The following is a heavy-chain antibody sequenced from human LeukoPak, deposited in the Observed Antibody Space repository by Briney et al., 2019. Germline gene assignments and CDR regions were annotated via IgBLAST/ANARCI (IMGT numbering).Heavy chain of an antibody. J-gene: IGHJ4*02. CDR1: GGTFSSYA. Sequence: ASVNVSCKASGGTFSSYAISWVRQAPGQGPEWMGGIIPIFGTANYAQKFQGRVTITANESTSTAYKELSSLRSEDTAVYYCARYLDYGDYRDFDYWGQGTLVTVSS. V-gene: IGHV1-69*13. CDR2: IIPIFGTA. CDR3: ARYLDYGDYRDFDY. D-gene: IGHD4-17*01.